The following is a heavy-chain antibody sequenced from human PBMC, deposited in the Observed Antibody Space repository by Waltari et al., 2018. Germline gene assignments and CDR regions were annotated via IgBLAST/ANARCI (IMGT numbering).Heavy chain of an antibody. CDR1: GYTLTELS. CDR2: FDPEDGET. V-gene: IGHV1-24*01. J-gene: IGHJ4*02. Sequence: QVQLVQSGAEVKKPGASVKVSCKVSGYTLTELSMHWVRQAPGKGLEWMGGFDPEDGETIYAQKFQGRVTMTEDTSTDTAYMELSSLRSEDTAVYYCATVGYSGSSINYYFDYWGQGTLVTVSS. D-gene: IGHD1-26*01. CDR3: ATVGYSGSSINYYFDY.